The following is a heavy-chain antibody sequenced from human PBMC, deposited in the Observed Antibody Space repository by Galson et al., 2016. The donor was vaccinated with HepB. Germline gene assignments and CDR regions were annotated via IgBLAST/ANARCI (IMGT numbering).Heavy chain of an antibody. D-gene: IGHD1-1*01. V-gene: IGHV1-2*02. CDR1: GYTFTNYH. Sequence: VQVSCKASGYTFTNYHIYWVRQAPGQGLEWMGWINPNNGATRYTQKFQGRVSVSRDTSISTTYLEFSSLRSDDTALYYCARDLGHLEPKKNAWDKHFDYWGQGTLVTVSS. CDR3: ARDLGHLEPKKNAWDKHFDY. CDR2: INPNNGAT. J-gene: IGHJ4*02.